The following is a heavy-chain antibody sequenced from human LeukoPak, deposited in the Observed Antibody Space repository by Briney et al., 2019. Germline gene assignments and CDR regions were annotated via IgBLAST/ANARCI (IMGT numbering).Heavy chain of an antibody. CDR3: APIAAAVDFDY. Sequence: PSETLSLTCTVSGGSISSSSYYWGWIRQPPGKGPEWIGSIYYSGGTYYNPSLKSRVTISVDTSKNQFSLKLSSVTAADTAVYYCAPIAAAVDFDYRGQGTLVTVSS. CDR1: GGSISSSSYY. CDR2: IYYSGGT. D-gene: IGHD6-13*01. V-gene: IGHV4-39*01. J-gene: IGHJ4*02.